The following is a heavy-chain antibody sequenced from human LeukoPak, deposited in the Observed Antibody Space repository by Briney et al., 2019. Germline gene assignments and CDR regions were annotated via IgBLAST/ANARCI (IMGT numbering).Heavy chain of an antibody. J-gene: IGHJ4*02. CDR3: ARGSAVAGLDY. CDR1: GGSFSGYY. Sequence: SETLSLTCAVYGGSFSGYYWSWIRQPPGKGLEWIGEINHSGSTNYNPSLKSRVTTSVDTSKNQFSLRLSSVTAADTAVYYCARGSAVAGLDYWGQGTLVTVSS. CDR2: INHSGST. V-gene: IGHV4-34*01. D-gene: IGHD6-19*01.